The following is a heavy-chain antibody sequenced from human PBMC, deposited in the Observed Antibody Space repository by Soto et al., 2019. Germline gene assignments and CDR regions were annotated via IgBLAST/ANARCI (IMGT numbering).Heavy chain of an antibody. CDR1: GLTVSGKKY. J-gene: IGHJ3*02. D-gene: IGHD5-12*01. V-gene: IGHV3-53*01. CDR2: VYDLDGT. Sequence: DVKLVESGGGLIQPGGSLRRSCVASGLTVSGKKYIAWVRQAPGKGPEWVSGVYDLDGTYYADSLRGRFTTSIDSSRTTVYLQMRDLRPEDTALDFCATWHLREHAYDIWGQGTMVTVAS. CDR3: ATWHLREHAYDI.